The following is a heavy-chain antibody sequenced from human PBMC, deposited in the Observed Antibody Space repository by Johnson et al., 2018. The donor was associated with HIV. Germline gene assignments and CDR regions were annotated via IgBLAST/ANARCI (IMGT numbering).Heavy chain of an antibody. CDR2: IYTGGTT. Sequence: MMLVESGGGAVRPGGSLRLSCAASGFTFDDYDMSWVRQAPGKGLEWVSVIYTGGTTYYTDSVKGRFTISRDNSKNTLYLQMNSLRAEDTAVYYCARHGTTVVTRGAFDIWGQGTMVTVSS. CDR3: ARHGTTVVTRGAFDI. D-gene: IGHD4-23*01. J-gene: IGHJ3*02. V-gene: IGHV3-66*04. CDR1: GFTFDDYD.